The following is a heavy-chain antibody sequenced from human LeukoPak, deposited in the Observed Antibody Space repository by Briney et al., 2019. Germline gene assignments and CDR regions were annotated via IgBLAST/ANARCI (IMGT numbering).Heavy chain of an antibody. V-gene: IGHV1-46*01. J-gene: IGHJ4*02. CDR3: ARDQEASDY. Sequence: ASVKVSCKASGYSFTSNYIHWVRQAPGQGLEWMGMIYPRDGSTSYAQKFQGRVTVTRDTSTSTVHMELSGLRSEDTAVYYCARDQEASDYWGQGTLVTVSS. CDR1: GYSFTSNY. CDR2: IYPRDGST.